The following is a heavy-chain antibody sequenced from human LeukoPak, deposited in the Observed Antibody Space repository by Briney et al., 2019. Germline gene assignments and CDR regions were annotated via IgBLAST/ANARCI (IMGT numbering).Heavy chain of an antibody. CDR1: GYTFIDYY. J-gene: IGHJ4*02. CDR2: INANRCST. Sequence: SVKVSCQSSGYTFIDYYIHGVRQAPGQGLGWMGRINANRCSTKYAQKCQARVSMTRDTSINTDYMDLTNLRSDDTAIFYCARVKKLMPEFEFWGQGTLVTVSS. D-gene: IGHD2-2*01. CDR3: ARVKKLMPEFEF. V-gene: IGHV1-2*02.